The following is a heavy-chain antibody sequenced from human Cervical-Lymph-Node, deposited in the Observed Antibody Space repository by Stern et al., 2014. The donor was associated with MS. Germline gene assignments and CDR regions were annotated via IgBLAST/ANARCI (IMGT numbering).Heavy chain of an antibody. Sequence: VQLVESGGGLVKPGGSLRLSCAASGFTFGADFITWIRQAPGQGLEWVSYISSSGSTVHYADSVKGRFTISRDNANNSLYLQMNSLRAEDTAVYYCASEKCTSASCFLSWGQGALVTVSS. J-gene: IGHJ4*02. CDR3: ASEKCTSASCFLS. D-gene: IGHD2-8*02. V-gene: IGHV3-11*01. CDR1: GFTFGADF. CDR2: ISSSGSTV.